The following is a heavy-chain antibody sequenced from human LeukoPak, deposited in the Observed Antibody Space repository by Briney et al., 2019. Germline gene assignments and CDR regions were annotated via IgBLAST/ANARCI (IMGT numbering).Heavy chain of an antibody. J-gene: IGHJ5*02. Sequence: SETLSLTCTVSGDAITSDKYYWGWIRQPPGKGLEWIGNIHHSGSTYYSPSLKSRVTISVDTSKNQFSLKLSSVTAADTAVYYCARVVTMVRGVIIKAYNWFDPWGQGTLVTVSS. V-gene: IGHV4-39*01. CDR2: IHHSGST. CDR1: GDAITSDKYY. CDR3: ARVVTMVRGVIIKAYNWFDP. D-gene: IGHD3-10*01.